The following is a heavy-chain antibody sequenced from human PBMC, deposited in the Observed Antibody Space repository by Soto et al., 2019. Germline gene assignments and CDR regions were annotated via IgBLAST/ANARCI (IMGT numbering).Heavy chain of an antibody. D-gene: IGHD2-15*01. J-gene: IGHJ4*02. CDR3: ARGYCSAARYPFAY. V-gene: IGHV6-1*01. Sequence: SQTLSLTCAISGDSVSSNSAAWNWIRQSPSRGLEWLGRTYYRSMWYYDYAVSVKSRISIKPDTSKNQFSLQLNSVTPEDTAVYYFARGYCSAARYPFAYWGQGTLVTVSS. CDR2: TYYRSMWYY. CDR1: GDSVSSNSAA.